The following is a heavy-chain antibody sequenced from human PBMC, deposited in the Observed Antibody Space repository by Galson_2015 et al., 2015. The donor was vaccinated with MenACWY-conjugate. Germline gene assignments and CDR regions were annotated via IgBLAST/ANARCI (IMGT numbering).Heavy chain of an antibody. Sequence: SLRLSCAASGFTFSNYWMTWVRQAPGKGLEWMANINQDGSVKNYVDSVKGRFTISRDNAENSLRLQMDSLRAKDTAVYYCARDPPHYYDNNYDMDVWGQGTTVTVSS. D-gene: IGHD3-22*01. CDR3: ARDPPHYYDNNYDMDV. V-gene: IGHV3-7*03. CDR1: GFTFSNYW. J-gene: IGHJ6*02. CDR2: INQDGSVK.